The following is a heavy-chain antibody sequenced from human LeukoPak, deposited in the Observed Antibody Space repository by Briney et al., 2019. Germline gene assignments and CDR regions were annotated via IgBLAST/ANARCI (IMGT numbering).Heavy chain of an antibody. J-gene: IGHJ3*02. Sequence: GGSLRLSCAASGFTFSSYAMSWVRQAPGKGLEWVSAISGSGGSTYYADSVKGRFTISRDNSKNTLYLQMNSLRAEDTAVYYCAKDGGHHPRRVITFDIWGQGTMVTVSS. D-gene: IGHD3-22*01. CDR2: ISGSGGST. CDR1: GFTFSSYA. CDR3: AKDGGHHPRRVITFDI. V-gene: IGHV3-23*01.